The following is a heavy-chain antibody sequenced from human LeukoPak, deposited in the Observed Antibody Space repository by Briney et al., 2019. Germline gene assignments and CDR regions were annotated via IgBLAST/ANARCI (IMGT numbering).Heavy chain of an antibody. CDR2: INHSGST. Sequence: SETLSLTCAVYGGSFSGYYWSRIRQPPGKGLEWIGEINHSGSTNYNPSLKSRVTMSVDTSKNQFSLKLSSVTAADTAVYYCARSNIVVVPAAIAFDYWGQGTLVTVSS. D-gene: IGHD2-2*01. V-gene: IGHV4-34*01. CDR1: GGSFSGYY. CDR3: ARSNIVVVPAAIAFDY. J-gene: IGHJ4*02.